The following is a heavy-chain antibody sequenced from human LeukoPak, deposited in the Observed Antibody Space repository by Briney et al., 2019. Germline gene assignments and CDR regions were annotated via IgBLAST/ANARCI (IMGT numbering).Heavy chain of an antibody. CDR3: ARRGYYDSSGYYFSDY. CDR2: IYCSGST. J-gene: IGHJ4*02. Sequence: SETLSLTCTVSGGSISSYYWSWIRQPPGKGLEWIGYIYCSGSTNYNPSLKSRVTISVDTSKNQFSLKLSSVTAADTAVYYCARRGYYDSSGYYFSDYWGQGTLVTVSS. D-gene: IGHD3-22*01. V-gene: IGHV4-59*01. CDR1: GGSISSYY.